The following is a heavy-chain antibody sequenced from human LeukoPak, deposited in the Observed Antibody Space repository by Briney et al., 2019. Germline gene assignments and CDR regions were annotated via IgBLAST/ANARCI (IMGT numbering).Heavy chain of an antibody. Sequence: SETLSLTCAVYGGSFSGYCWTWIRQPPGKGPEWIGEINYSGRTNYNPSLKSRVTISVDTSRNQFSLKVSSVTAADTAVYYCARGPSERYYESSGYYYFDYWGQGTLVTVSS. D-gene: IGHD3-22*01. V-gene: IGHV4-34*01. CDR1: GGSFSGYC. CDR3: ARGPSERYYESSGYYYFDY. CDR2: INYSGRT. J-gene: IGHJ4*02.